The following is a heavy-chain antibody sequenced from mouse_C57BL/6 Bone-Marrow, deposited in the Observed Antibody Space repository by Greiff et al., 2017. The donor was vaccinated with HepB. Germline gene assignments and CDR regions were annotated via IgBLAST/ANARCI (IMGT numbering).Heavy chain of an antibody. D-gene: IGHD2-3*01. CDR3: ARGLLLYWYFDV. J-gene: IGHJ1*03. CDR1: GYTFTSYG. Sequence: VQLQQSGAELARPGASVKLSCKASGYTFTSYGISWVKQRTGQGLEWIGEIYPRSGNTYYNEKFKGKATLTADKSSSTGYMELRSLTSEDSAVYFCARGLLLYWYFDVWGTGTTVTVSS. V-gene: IGHV1-81*01. CDR2: IYPRSGNT.